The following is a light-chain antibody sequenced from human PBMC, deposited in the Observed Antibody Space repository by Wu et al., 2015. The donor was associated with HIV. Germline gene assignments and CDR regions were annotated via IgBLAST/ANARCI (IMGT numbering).Light chain of an antibody. J-gene: IGKJ2*01. CDR1: QSLNSVHSY. CDR3: QQYGSSPYT. Sequence: LTQSPGTLSLSPGDRATLSCKASQSLNSVHSYLAWLQQKPGQPPRLLFLGPSTRASGVPGRFSASGSGTDFTLTISKLEPEDFAVYHCQQYGSSPYTFGQGTKLEIK. CDR2: GPS. V-gene: IGKV3-20*01.